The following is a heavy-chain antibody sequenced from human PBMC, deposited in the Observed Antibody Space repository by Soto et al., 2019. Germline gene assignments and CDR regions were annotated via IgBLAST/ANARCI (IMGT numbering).Heavy chain of an antibody. D-gene: IGHD6-6*01. V-gene: IGHV3-30-3*01. J-gene: IGHJ4*02. Sequence: QVQLVESGGGVVQPGRSLRLSCAASAFTFSSYAMHWVRQAPGKGLEWVAVISYDGSNKYYADSVKGRFTISRDNSKNTLYLQMNSLRAEDTAVYYCARDPSSSSLLSGYWGQGTLVTVSS. CDR3: ARDPSSSSLLSGY. CDR2: ISYDGSNK. CDR1: AFTFSSYA.